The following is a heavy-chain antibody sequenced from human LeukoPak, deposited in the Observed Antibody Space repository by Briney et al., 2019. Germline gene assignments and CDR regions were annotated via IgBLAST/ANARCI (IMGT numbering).Heavy chain of an antibody. Sequence: GGSLRLSCAASGFTFDDYAMHWVRQAPGKGLEWASGISWNSGSIGYADSVKGRFTISRDNAKNSLYLQMNSLRAEDTALYYCAALHSGWNYYYYYGMDVWGQGTTVTVSS. V-gene: IGHV3-9*01. CDR3: AALHSGWNYYYYYGMDV. CDR2: ISWNSGSI. D-gene: IGHD3-22*01. J-gene: IGHJ6*02. CDR1: GFTFDDYA.